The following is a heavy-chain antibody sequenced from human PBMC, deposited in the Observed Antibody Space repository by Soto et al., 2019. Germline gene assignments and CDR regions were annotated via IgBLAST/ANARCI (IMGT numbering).Heavy chain of an antibody. J-gene: IGHJ4*02. Sequence: GGSLRLSCATSGFTFTDYAIHWVRHGPGKCLEWVSGISWNSGGKYDADSVKGRFTISRDNSKNTLYLQMNSLRPEDTAIYYCAKTSGVIVVVTSFDHWGQGTLVTVSS. CDR1: GFTFTDYA. CDR3: AKTSGVIVVVTSFDH. V-gene: IGHV3-23*01. D-gene: IGHD3-22*01. CDR2: ISWNSGGK.